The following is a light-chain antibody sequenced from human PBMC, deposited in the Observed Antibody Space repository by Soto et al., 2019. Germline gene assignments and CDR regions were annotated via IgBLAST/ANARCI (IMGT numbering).Light chain of an antibody. CDR2: GAS. CDR3: QQYNNWPQT. CDR1: QGIGSN. V-gene: IGKV3-15*01. J-gene: IGKJ1*01. Sequence: EIVMTQSQATLSVSPGERATLSCRASQGIGSNLAWYQQKPGQAPRLLIYGASIRATGIPARFSGGGSRTEFTLTISSLQSEDFAFYYCQQYNNWPQTFGQGTKVEIK.